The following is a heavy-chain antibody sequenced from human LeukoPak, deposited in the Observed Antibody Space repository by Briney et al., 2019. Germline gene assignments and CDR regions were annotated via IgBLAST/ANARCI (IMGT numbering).Heavy chain of an antibody. Sequence: GRSLRLSCAASGFTFSTYGMNWVRQAPGKGLEWVAVIWHDGSEKYYADSVKDRFTISRDNSKNTLYLQMNSLRAEDTAVYFCARSNNAFDYWGQGSLATVSS. D-gene: IGHD1/OR15-1a*01. CDR3: ARSNNAFDY. CDR1: GFTFSTYG. J-gene: IGHJ4*02. V-gene: IGHV3-33*01. CDR2: IWHDGSEK.